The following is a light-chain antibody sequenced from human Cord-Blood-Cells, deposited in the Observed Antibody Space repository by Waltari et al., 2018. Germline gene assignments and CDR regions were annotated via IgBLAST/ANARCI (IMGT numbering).Light chain of an antibody. V-gene: IGLV2-23*01. CDR3: CSYAGSSTWV. CDR2: EGS. CDR1: SSDVGSYNL. Sequence: QSALTQPASVSGSPGQSITISCTGTSSDVGSYNLVSWYQQHPGKAPKHVIYEGSKRPSGVSNRCSGSKSGNTASLTISGLQAEDDADYYCCSYAGSSTWVFGGGTKLTVL. J-gene: IGLJ3*02.